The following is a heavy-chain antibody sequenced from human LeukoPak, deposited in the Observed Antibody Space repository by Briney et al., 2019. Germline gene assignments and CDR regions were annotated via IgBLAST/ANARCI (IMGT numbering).Heavy chain of an antibody. CDR2: ISYDGSNK. CDR3: ARNTPGIAVALDY. J-gene: IGHJ4*02. CDR1: GFTFSSYA. V-gene: IGHV3-30-3*01. D-gene: IGHD6-19*01. Sequence: PGGSLRLSCAASGFTFSSYAMHWVRQAPGKGLEWVAVISYDGSNKYYADSVKGRFTISRDNSKNTLYLQMNSLRAEDTAMYYCARNTPGIAVALDYWGQGTLVTVSS.